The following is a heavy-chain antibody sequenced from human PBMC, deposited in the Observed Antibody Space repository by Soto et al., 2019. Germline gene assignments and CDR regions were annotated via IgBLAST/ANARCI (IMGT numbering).Heavy chain of an antibody. J-gene: IGHJ4*02. V-gene: IGHV1-69*15. D-gene: IGHD6-13*01. CDR3: ARGSSSWPYFDY. CDR2: IIPIFGTT. CDR1: GGTFSSYA. Sequence: QVQLVQSGAEVKKPGSSVKVSCKASGGTFSSYAISWVRQAPGQGLEWMGRIIPIFGTTNYAQRFQGRVTITADQSTNTAYLELSSLRSEDTAVYFCARGSSSWPYFDYWGQGTLVTVSS.